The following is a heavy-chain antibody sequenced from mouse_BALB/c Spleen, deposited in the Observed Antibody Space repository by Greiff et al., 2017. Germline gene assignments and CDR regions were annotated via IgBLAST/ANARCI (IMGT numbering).Heavy chain of an antibody. CDR2: INPYNGGT. CDR1: GYSFTGYT. D-gene: IGHD2-4*01. V-gene: IGHV1-18*01. Sequence: EVQLQQSGPELVKPGASMKISCKASGYSFTGYTMNWVKQSHGKNLEWIGLINPYNGGTSYNQKFKGKATLTVDKSSSTAYMELLSLTSEDSAVYYCARRGEYDYDPYYAMDYWGQGTSVTVSS. J-gene: IGHJ4*01. CDR3: ARRGEYDYDPYYAMDY.